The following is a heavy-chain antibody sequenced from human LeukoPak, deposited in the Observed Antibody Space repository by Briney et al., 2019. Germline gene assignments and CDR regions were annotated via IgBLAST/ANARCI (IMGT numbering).Heavy chain of an antibody. V-gene: IGHV4-39*01. Sequence: SEILSLTCTVSSDSISTSTYYWGWIRQPPGKGLEWVGSIYSSGHTYYSPPLQNRVTISVDTSKNQFSLKLSSVTAADTAIYYCARHRSPGVGATEYWGQGTPVTVSP. J-gene: IGHJ4*02. D-gene: IGHD1-26*01. CDR2: IYSSGHT. CDR1: SDSISTSTYY. CDR3: ARHRSPGVGATEY.